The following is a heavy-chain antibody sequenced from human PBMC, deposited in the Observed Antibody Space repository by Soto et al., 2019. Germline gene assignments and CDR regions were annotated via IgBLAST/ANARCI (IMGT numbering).Heavy chain of an antibody. CDR1: GGSLSSGDYY. D-gene: IGHD3-10*01. CDR3: ARVGSSMAVRPFDN. CDR2: IYYSGST. Sequence: SETLSLTCTVSGGSLSSGDYYWSWIRQPPGKGLEWIGYIYYSGSTYYNPSLKSRVTISLDTSKNQFSLKLSSVTAADTAVYYCARVGSSMAVRPFDNLGQGALVTVSS. V-gene: IGHV4-30-4*01. J-gene: IGHJ4*02.